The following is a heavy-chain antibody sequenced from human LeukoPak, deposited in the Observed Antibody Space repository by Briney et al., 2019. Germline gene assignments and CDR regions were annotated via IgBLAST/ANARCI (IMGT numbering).Heavy chain of an antibody. D-gene: IGHD3-10*01. V-gene: IGHV3-23*01. CDR3: AKDYYGSGSYYFDY. CDR2: ISGSGGST. J-gene: IGHJ4*02. Sequence: PGGSLRLSCAASGFTFSSYAMSWVCQAPGKGLEWVSAISGSGGSTYYADSVKGRFTISRDNSKNTLYLQMNSLGAEDTAVYYCAKDYYGSGSYYFDYWGQGTLVTVSS. CDR1: GFTFSSYA.